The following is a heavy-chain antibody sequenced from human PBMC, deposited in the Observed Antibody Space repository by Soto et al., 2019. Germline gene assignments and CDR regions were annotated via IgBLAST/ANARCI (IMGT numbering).Heavy chain of an antibody. V-gene: IGHV3-30*03. Sequence: QVQLVESGGGVVQPGRSLRLSCAASGFNFRTYGIHWVRQAPGKGLEWVALISKDGSHSYYAHSVKGRFTTSRDNSQNKAFLQRNSLRADDTAVYFCARGTDYADLGNAEYFHPWGQGTLVTVSS. CDR1: GFNFRTYG. CDR3: ARGTDYADLGNAEYFHP. D-gene: IGHD4-17*01. J-gene: IGHJ1*01. CDR2: ISKDGSHS.